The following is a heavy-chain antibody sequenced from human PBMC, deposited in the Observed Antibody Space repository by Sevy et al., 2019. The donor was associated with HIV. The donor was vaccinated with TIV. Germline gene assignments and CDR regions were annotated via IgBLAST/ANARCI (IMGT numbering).Heavy chain of an antibody. CDR3: VRDREQFNY. J-gene: IGHJ4*02. CDR1: GGSIRSFY. CDR2: IHSRGST. D-gene: IGHD1-26*01. Sequence: SETLSLTCTVSGGSIRSFYWSWIRRPPGKGLEWIGYIHSRGSTNYNPSLRSRVTTSIDTSKNQFSLNLRSVTAADTAVYYCVRDREQFNYWGQGTLVTVSS. V-gene: IGHV4-59*12.